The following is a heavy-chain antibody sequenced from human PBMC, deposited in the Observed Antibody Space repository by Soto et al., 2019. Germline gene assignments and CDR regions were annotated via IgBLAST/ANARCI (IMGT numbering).Heavy chain of an antibody. D-gene: IGHD2-8*01. CDR3: ARGNGADYYYYYMDV. CDR2: IYYSGST. J-gene: IGHJ6*03. Sequence: PSETLSLTCTVSGGSISSYDGSWIRQPPGKGLEWIGYIYYSGSTNYNPSLKSRVTISVDTSKNQFSLKLSSVTAADTAVYYCARGNGADYYYYYMDVWGKGTTVTVSS. CDR1: GGSISSYD. V-gene: IGHV4-59*01.